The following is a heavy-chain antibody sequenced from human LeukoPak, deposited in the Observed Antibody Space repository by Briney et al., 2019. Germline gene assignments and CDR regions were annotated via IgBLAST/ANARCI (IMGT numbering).Heavy chain of an antibody. CDR3: ASLCTTYYYDSSGYYDDY. Sequence: SETLSLTCTVSGGSISSYYWSWIRQPPGKGLEWIGYIYYSGSTNYNPSLKSRVTISVDTSKNQFSLKLSSVTAADTAVYYCASLCTTYYYDSSGYYDDYWGQGTLVTVSS. V-gene: IGHV4-59*12. J-gene: IGHJ4*02. CDR1: GGSISSYY. CDR2: IYYSGST. D-gene: IGHD3-22*01.